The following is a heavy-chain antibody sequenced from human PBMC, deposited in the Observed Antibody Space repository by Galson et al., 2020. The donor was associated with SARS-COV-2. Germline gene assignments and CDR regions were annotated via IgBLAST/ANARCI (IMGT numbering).Heavy chain of an antibody. CDR2: IYYSGST. CDR1: GGSISSGGYY. J-gene: IGHJ6*02. V-gene: IGHV4-31*03. D-gene: IGHD5-12*01. Sequence: SETLSLTCTVSGGSISSGGYYWSWIRQHPGKGLEWIGYIYYSGSTYYNPSLKSRVTISVDTSKNQFSLKLSSVTAADTAVYYCARDWLRGYSGYYYYYGMDVWGQGTTVTVSS. CDR3: ARDWLRGYSGYYYYYGMDV.